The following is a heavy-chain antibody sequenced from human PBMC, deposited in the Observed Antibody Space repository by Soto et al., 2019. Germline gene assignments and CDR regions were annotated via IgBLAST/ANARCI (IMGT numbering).Heavy chain of an antibody. CDR1: GFTFSSYS. D-gene: IGHD1-1*01. CDR3: ARGSNNWQNYFAS. CDR2: ISSGSSTI. Sequence: PGGSLRLSCAACGFTFSSYSMNWVRQAPGKGLEWISYISSGSSTIYYTDSVKGRFTISRDNAKNSVYLQMNSLRDEDTAVYYWARGSNNWQNYFASWGQGTLVTVSS. J-gene: IGHJ4*02. V-gene: IGHV3-48*02.